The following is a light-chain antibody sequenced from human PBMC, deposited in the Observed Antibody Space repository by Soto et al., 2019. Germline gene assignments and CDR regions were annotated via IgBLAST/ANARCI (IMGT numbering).Light chain of an antibody. Sequence: EIFLTQSPATLSLSPGERAALSCRASQSVSSYLAWYQQKPGQAPRLLIYDASNRATGIPARFSGSGSGTDFTLTISSLQSEDFAVYYCQQRSSWPLTFGGGTKVDIK. J-gene: IGKJ4*01. CDR1: QSVSSY. CDR3: QQRSSWPLT. V-gene: IGKV3-11*01. CDR2: DAS.